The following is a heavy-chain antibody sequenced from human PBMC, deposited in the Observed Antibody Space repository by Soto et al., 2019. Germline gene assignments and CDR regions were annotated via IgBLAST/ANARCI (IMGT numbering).Heavy chain of an antibody. CDR3: ARVRNNNDKRLDV. CDR2: IWYGGTT. Sequence: QELLVESGGGVVRPGSSLRLSCVTSGIIFEAHAFHWVRQAPGKGLKWVALIWYGGTTYYEDSVQGRFTISRDNSKKTAFPQMNHLRPEDSGVYYCARVRNNNDKRLDVWGQGTTVNVSS. D-gene: IGHD2-8*01. CDR1: GIIFEAHA. J-gene: IGHJ6*02. V-gene: IGHV3-33*01.